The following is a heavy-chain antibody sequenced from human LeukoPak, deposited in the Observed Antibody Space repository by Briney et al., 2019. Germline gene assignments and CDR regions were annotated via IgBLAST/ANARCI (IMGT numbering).Heavy chain of an antibody. CDR2: ISYDGSNK. J-gene: IGHJ3*02. Sequence: GGSLRLSCAASGFTFSSYGMHWVRQAPGKGLEWVAVISYDGSNKYYADSVKGRFTISRDNSKNTLYLQMNSLRAEDTAVYYCARGRHGEVRISHHDAFDIWGQGTMVTVSS. V-gene: IGHV3-30*03. CDR3: ARGRHGEVRISHHDAFDI. D-gene: IGHD3-10*01. CDR1: GFTFSSYG.